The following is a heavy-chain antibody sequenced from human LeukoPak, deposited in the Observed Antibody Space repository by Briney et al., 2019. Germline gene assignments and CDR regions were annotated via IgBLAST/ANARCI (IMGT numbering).Heavy chain of an antibody. Sequence: GASVKVSCKASGYTFTSYGISWVRQAPGQGLEWMGRIIPILGIANHAQKFQGRVTITADKSTSTAYMELSSLRSEDTAVYYCASRYCSSTSCYRSDYYYGMDVWGQGTTVTVSS. CDR3: ASRYCSSTSCYRSDYYYGMDV. V-gene: IGHV1-69*04. CDR2: IIPILGIA. CDR1: GYTFTSYG. J-gene: IGHJ6*02. D-gene: IGHD2-2*02.